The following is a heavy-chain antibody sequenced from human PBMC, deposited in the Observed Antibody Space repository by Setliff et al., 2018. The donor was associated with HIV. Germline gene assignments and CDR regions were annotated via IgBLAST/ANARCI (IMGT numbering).Heavy chain of an antibody. D-gene: IGHD3-22*01. V-gene: IGHV4-39*02. CDR1: GDSVSGPNYN. CDR3: ARDKGRPHHFDNNGYYRSDTFDI. CDR2: ISFRGST. J-gene: IGHJ3*02. Sequence: PSETLSLTCAVSGDSVSGPNYNWGWIRQPPGKGLEWIGTISFRGSTSYNPSLKSRVTISLDTSKSQLSLELTSVTAADTAIYYCARDKGRPHHFDNNGYYRSDTFDIWGHGTMVTVSS.